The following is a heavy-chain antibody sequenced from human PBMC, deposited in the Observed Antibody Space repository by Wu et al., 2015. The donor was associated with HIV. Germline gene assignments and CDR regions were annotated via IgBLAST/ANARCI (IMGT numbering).Heavy chain of an antibody. D-gene: IGHD2-2*01. V-gene: IGHV1-18*01. CDR2: ISGHSGNT. Sequence: QVQLVQSGAEVKKPGASVKVSCKASGYTFTSSGISWIRQAPGQGLEWMGWISGHSGNTNYAQKFHGRVTITTDESTSTAYMELSSLRSEDTAVYYCARDRGYCSSTSCYAGILDYWGQGTLVTVSS. CDR3: ARDRGYCSSTSCYAGILDY. CDR1: GYTFTSSG. J-gene: IGHJ4*02.